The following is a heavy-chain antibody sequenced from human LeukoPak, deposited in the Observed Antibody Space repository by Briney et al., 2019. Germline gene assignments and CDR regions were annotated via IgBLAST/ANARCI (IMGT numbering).Heavy chain of an antibody. Sequence: ASVKVSCKASGYTFTSYYMHWVRQAPGQGLEWMGIINPSGGSTSYAQKFQGGVTMTRDTSTSTVYMELSSLRSEDTAVYYCARAQSVTMIVGGWFDPWGQGTLVTVSS. CDR3: ARAQSVTMIVGGWFDP. CDR1: GYTFTSYY. D-gene: IGHD3-22*01. J-gene: IGHJ5*02. V-gene: IGHV1-46*01. CDR2: INPSGGST.